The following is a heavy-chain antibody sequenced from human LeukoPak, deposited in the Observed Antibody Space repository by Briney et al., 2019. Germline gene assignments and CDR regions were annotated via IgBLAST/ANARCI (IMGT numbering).Heavy chain of an antibody. V-gene: IGHV3-48*01. CDR2: ISSRSATI. CDR1: GFTFSSYS. CDR3: ARSLTRPYTGFWSGYLRNTRDYYYMDV. D-gene: IGHD3-3*01. Sequence: QPGGSLRLSCAASGFTFSSYSMNWVRQAPGKGLEWVSYISSRSATIYYADSVKGRFTISRDNAKNSLYLQMNSLRAEDTAVYYCARSLTRPYTGFWSGYLRNTRDYYYMDVWGKGTTVTVSS. J-gene: IGHJ6*03.